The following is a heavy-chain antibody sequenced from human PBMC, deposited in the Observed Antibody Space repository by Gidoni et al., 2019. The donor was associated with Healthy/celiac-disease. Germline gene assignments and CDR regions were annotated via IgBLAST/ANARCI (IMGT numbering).Heavy chain of an antibody. V-gene: IGHV3-30*02. D-gene: IGHD2-15*01. Sequence: QVQLVASGGGVVQPGGSLRLSCAASGFTFSSYGIHWVRQAPRKGLELVAFIRYDGSNKYYADSVKGRFTVSRDNSKNTLYLQMNSLRAEDTALYYCAKDRAPGYCSGGNCYSARNFDFWGQGTLVTVSS. CDR2: IRYDGSNK. CDR1: GFTFSSYG. J-gene: IGHJ4*02. CDR3: AKDRAPGYCSGGNCYSARNFDF.